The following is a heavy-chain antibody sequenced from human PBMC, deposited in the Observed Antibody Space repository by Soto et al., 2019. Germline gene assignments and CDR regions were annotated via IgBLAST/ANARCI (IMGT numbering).Heavy chain of an antibody. CDR1: GGSVSSGSYY. V-gene: IGHV4-61*01. CDR2: IYYSGST. J-gene: IGHJ4*02. Sequence: SETLSLTCTVSGGSVSSGSYYWSWIRQPPGKGLEWIGYIYYSGSTNYNPPLKSRVTISVDTSKNQFSLKLSSVTAADTAVYYCARAPDYWGQGTLVTVSS. CDR3: ARAPDY.